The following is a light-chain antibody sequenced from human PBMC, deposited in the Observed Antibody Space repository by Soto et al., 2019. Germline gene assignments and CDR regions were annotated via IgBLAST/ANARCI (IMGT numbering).Light chain of an antibody. CDR2: DAS. Sequence: EIVLTQSPATLSLSPGERATLSCRASQSVRSYLAWYQQKPGQAPRLLIYDASNRATGIPARFSGSGSGTDFTLTISSLEPEDSAVYYCQQRTHWPPTFGQGTKVELK. J-gene: IGKJ1*01. CDR3: QQRTHWPPT. V-gene: IGKV3-11*01. CDR1: QSVRSY.